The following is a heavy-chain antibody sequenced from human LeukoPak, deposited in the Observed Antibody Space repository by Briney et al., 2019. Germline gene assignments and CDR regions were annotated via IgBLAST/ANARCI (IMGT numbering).Heavy chain of an antibody. J-gene: IGHJ4*02. V-gene: IGHV3-20*04. Sequence: GGSLRLSCAGSGVTFDNYGMSWVRQAPGKGLEGVSGINWNGRVTIYADSVKGRFNIPRDNDKKSLYLQMNSLRAEDTALYYCARSGDSSAFDSWGQGTLVTVSS. CDR2: INWNGRVT. CDR1: GVTFDNYG. CDR3: ARSGDSSAFDS. D-gene: IGHD5-18*01.